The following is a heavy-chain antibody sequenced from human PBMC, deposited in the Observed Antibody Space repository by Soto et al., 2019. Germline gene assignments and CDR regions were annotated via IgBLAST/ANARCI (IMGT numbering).Heavy chain of an antibody. V-gene: IGHV1-69*13. J-gene: IGHJ5*02. CDR3: ARFRGPSCGDYPDWLAL. CDR1: GATFSRPA. CDR2: IIPIFGTA. Sequence: VRVYCKASGATFSRPAITLVRQALVQRNKWMGGIIPIFGTANYAQKFQARVTITADESTSTAYMELSSMRSEDTAVYYCARFRGPSCGDYPDWLALWGQGSFVTVSA. D-gene: IGHD3-22*01.